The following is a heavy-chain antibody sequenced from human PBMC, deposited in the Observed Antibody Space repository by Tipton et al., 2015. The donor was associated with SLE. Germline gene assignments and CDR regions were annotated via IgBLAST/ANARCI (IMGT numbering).Heavy chain of an antibody. J-gene: IGHJ4*02. CDR2: INHSGDT. V-gene: IGHV4-34*01. Sequence: TLSLTCDVYGESSSVYYWAWIRQTPGKGLEWIGEINHSGDTHYNPSLMSRLKMSIDKSMNRFSLELTSMTAADTAVYYCAIQVVPGSLFDHWGQGTLVTVSS. D-gene: IGHD2-15*01. CDR1: GESSSVYY. CDR3: AIQVVPGSLFDH.